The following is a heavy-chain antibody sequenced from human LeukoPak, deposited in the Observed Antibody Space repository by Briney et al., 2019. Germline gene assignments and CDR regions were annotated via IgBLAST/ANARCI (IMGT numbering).Heavy chain of an antibody. CDR1: GASISSSSYY. V-gene: IGHV4-39*02. D-gene: IGHD3-22*01. J-gene: IGHJ3*02. CDR2: IYFSGST. CDR3: AREITMIVVVSHDAFDI. Sequence: SETLSLTCTVSGASISSSSYYWGWIRQPPGKGLEWIGCIYFSGSTYYNPSPKSRVTISVDTSKNQFSLKLSSVTAADTAVYYCAREITMIVVVSHDAFDIWGQGTMVTVSS.